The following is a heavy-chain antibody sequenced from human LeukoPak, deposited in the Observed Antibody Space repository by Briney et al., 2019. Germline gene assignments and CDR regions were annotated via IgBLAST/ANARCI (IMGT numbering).Heavy chain of an antibody. V-gene: IGHV3-7*02. J-gene: IGHJ4*02. CDR2: IKEAGREK. CDR3: ARGWGEKGYCRGGTCNNPQFDY. D-gene: IGHD2-15*01. CDR1: GYRFSDYW. Sequence: PGGSLRLSCEASGYRFSDYWMTWVRQAPGEGLEWVANIKEAGREKYYVESVKGRFTLSKDNAKNSVSLQMNSLGAEDTAVYYCARGWGEKGYCRGGTCNNPQFDYWGQGILVTVSS.